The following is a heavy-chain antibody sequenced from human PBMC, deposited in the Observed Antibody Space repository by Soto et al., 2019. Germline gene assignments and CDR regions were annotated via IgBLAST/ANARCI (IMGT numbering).Heavy chain of an antibody. CDR1: GGSVSSNSYS. D-gene: IGHD3-3*01. CDR2: IYYGGST. V-gene: IGHV4-30-2*02. Sequence: SETLSLTCTVSGGSVSSNSYSWNWIRQPPGKGLEWIGYIYYGGSTYYNPSLQSRVTMSVDRSRNQFSLKLSSVTAADTAVYYCATGGFESYYDFWSGYSNYYYGMDVWGQGTTVTVSS. CDR3: ATGGFESYYDFWSGYSNYYYGMDV. J-gene: IGHJ6*02.